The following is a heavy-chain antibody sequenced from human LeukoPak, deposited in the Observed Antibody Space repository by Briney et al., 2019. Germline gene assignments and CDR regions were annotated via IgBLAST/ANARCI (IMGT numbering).Heavy chain of an antibody. Sequence: GASLKISCKGSGYSFTSYWIGWVRQMPGKGLEWMGIIYPGDSDTRYSPSFQGQVTISADKSISTAYLQWSSLKASDTAMYYCARHISLVGATIDYWGQGTLVTVSS. CDR2: IYPGDSDT. D-gene: IGHD1-26*01. CDR1: GYSFTSYW. J-gene: IGHJ4*02. V-gene: IGHV5-51*01. CDR3: ARHISLVGATIDY.